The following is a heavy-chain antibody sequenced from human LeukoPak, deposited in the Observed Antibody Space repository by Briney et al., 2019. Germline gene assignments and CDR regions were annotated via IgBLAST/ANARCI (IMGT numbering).Heavy chain of an antibody. Sequence: PGGSLRLSCTGSGFSFGDYAMAWFRQAPGKGLEWVANIKQDGSEKYYVDSVKGRFTISRDNAKNSLYLQMNSLRAEDTAVYYCARDPGSYFDYWGQGTLVTVSS. CDR1: GFSFGDYA. J-gene: IGHJ4*02. V-gene: IGHV3-7*01. CDR3: ARDPGSYFDY. D-gene: IGHD3-10*01. CDR2: IKQDGSEK.